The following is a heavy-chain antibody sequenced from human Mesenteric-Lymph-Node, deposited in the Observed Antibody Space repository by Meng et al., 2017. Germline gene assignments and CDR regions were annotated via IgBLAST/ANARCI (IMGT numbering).Heavy chain of an antibody. J-gene: IGHJ4*02. CDR3: ARNRRHYYGSGSCFDY. D-gene: IGHD3-10*01. Sequence: QVHLQRWGAGRLNPAETLSLTCAVYGGSFSGYYWSWIRQPPGKGLEWIGEINHSGSTNYNPSLKSRVTISVDTSKNQFSLKLSSVTAADTAVYYCARNRRHYYGSGSCFDYWGQGTLVTVSS. CDR2: INHSGST. V-gene: IGHV4-34*01. CDR1: GGSFSGYY.